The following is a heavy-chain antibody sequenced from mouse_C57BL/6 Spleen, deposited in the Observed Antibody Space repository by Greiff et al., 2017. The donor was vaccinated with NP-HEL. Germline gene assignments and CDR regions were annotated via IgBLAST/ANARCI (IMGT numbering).Heavy chain of an antibody. CDR2: IWGDGCS. J-gene: IGHJ4*01. V-gene: IGHV2-3*01. Sequence: QVQLKESGPGLGAPSQSLSITRTVSGFSLTSHGVSLVRPPPGKGLEWLGVIWGDGCSNFLSALISGLSITKYKSKSQVFLKLNSLQTDDTATYLCSKGSTVVAYYALDYWGQGTSVTVSS. D-gene: IGHD1-1*01. CDR3: SKGSTVVAYYALDY. CDR1: GFSLTSHG.